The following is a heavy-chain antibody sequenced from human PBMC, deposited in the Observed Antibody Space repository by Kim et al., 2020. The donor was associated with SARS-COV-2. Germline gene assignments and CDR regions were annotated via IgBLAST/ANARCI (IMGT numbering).Heavy chain of an antibody. Sequence: SETLSLTCTVSGVSISNYYWSWIRQPPGKGLEWIGYIYYSGRTNFNPSLKSRVTISEDTSRNQFSLKLSSVTAANTAVYYCARGMAEAATPFFAYWSQG. J-gene: IGHJ4*02. CDR1: GVSISNYY. V-gene: IGHV4-59*01. D-gene: IGHD6-25*01. CDR2: IYYSGRT. CDR3: ARGMAEAATPFFAY.